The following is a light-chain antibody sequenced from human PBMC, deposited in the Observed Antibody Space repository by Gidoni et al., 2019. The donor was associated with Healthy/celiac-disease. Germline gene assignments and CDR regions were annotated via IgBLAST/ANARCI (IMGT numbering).Light chain of an antibody. Sequence: QSALTQPASVSGPPGQSLTISCTGTSSDVGSYNRVSWYQQHPGKAPKLMIYEGSKRPSGVSNRFSGSKSGNTASLTISGLQAEDEADYYCCSYAGSSTFVVFGGGTKLTVL. CDR2: EGS. V-gene: IGLV2-23*03. J-gene: IGLJ2*01. CDR3: CSYAGSSTFVV. CDR1: SSDVGSYNR.